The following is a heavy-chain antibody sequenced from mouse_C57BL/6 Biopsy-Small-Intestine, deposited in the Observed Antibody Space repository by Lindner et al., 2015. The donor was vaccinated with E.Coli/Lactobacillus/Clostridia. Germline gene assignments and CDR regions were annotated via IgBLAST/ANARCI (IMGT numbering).Heavy chain of an antibody. V-gene: IGHV1-34*01. CDR2: FHPDSGGY. CDR1: GYPFTDYY. CDR3: ARERSTEGFSY. Sequence: VQLQESGPELVKPGTSVKMSCQASGYPFTDYYIHWVKQSRGKSLEWIGYFHPDSGGYGYNQKFKGKATLTVDRSSSTAYMELRSLTSEDSAVYYCARERSTEGFSYWGQGTLVTVSA. D-gene: IGHD5-1*01. J-gene: IGHJ3*01.